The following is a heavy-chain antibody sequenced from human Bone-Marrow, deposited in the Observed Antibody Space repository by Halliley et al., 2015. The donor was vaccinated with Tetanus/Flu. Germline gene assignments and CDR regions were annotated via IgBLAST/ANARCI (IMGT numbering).Heavy chain of an antibody. CDR1: GFTFSNYW. Sequence: SLRLSCAASGFTFSNYWMHWVRQVPGKGLVWASRINSDGSNTNYADSVKGRFTISRDNAKNTLYLQMSSLRAEDTAVYYCARLSLDSSPRSKVDPWGQGTLVTVSS. V-gene: IGHV3-74*01. D-gene: IGHD6-13*01. J-gene: IGHJ5*02. CDR2: INSDGSNT. CDR3: ARLSLDSSPRSKVDP.